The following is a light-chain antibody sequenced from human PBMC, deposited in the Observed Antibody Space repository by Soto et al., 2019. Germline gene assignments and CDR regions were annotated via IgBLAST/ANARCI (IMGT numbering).Light chain of an antibody. CDR1: SRDVGGYKY. J-gene: IGLJ1*01. Sequence: QSALPQPPSASGSPGQSVTISCTGTSRDVGGYKYVSWYQQHPGKAPTLMIFEVNKRPSGFPDRFSGSKSGNTASLTVSGLQAEDEADYYCSSYAGINNLGVVGTGTKLTVL. CDR2: EVN. V-gene: IGLV2-8*01. CDR3: SSYAGINNLGV.